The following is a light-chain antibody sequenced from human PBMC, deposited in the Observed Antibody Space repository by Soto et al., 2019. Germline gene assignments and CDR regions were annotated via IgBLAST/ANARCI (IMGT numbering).Light chain of an antibody. CDR3: QQRSNWLFS. J-gene: IGKJ3*01. Sequence: EVVLTQSPATLSLSPGERATLSCRASQSVGIYLAWYQQKPGQAPRLLISDPSTRATAIPARFSGSGYGADFTLTISSLEPEDFAVYYCQQRSNWLFSFGPGTKVDLK. CDR1: QSVGIY. V-gene: IGKV3-11*01. CDR2: DPS.